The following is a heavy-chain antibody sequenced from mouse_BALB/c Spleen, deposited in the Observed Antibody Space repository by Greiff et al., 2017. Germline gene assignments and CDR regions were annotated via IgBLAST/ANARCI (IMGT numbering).Heavy chain of an antibody. J-gene: IGHJ4*01. CDR2: ISYSGST. CDR1: GDSITSGY. D-gene: IGHD1-1*01. Sequence: EVQRVESGPSLVKPSQTLSLTCSVTGDSITSGYWNWIRKFPGNKLEYMGYISYSGSTYYNPSLKSRISITRDTSKNQYYLQLNSVTTEDTATYYCARGFYDGPRYAMDYWGQGTSVTVSS. CDR3: ARGFYDGPRYAMDY. V-gene: IGHV3-8*02.